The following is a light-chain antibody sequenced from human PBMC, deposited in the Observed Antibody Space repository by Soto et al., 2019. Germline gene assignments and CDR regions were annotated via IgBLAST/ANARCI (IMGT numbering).Light chain of an antibody. CDR2: AAS. V-gene: IGKV1-9*01. CDR3: PPRNPYPVP. J-gene: IGKJ4*01. Sequence: IQLTQSPSSLSASVGDSVTITCRASQGISRYLAWYQQKPGRAPKLLISAASTLQSGVPSRFSGSGSGTDFSLSLSRRQPEVFATFYCPPRNPYPVPFGGGPKV. CDR1: QGISRY.